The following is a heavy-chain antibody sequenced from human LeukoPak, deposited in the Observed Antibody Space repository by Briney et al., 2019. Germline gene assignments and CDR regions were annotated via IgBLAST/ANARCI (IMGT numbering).Heavy chain of an antibody. V-gene: IGHV1-69*13. J-gene: IGHJ4*02. CDR2: IIPLFRTA. Sequence: GASVKVSCKTYGGTFNNYAINWVRQAPGQGLEWMGGIIPLFRTANYAQNFQGRVTITADESTSTAYMELSSLRSEDTAVYYCATEYSSSSPPRYWGQGTLVTVSS. CDR1: GGTFNNYA. CDR3: ATEYSSSSPPRY. D-gene: IGHD6-6*01.